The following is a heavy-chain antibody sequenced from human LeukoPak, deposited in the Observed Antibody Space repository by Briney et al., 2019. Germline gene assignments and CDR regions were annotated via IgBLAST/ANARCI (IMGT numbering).Heavy chain of an antibody. D-gene: IGHD6-19*01. Sequence: PSETLSLTCAVSGYSISSGYYWGWIRQPPGKGLEWIGSIYHSGSTYYNPSLKSRVTMSVDTSKNQFSLKLSSVTAADTAVYYCARSSGWKSATDYWGQGTLVTVSS. J-gene: IGHJ4*02. CDR1: GYSISSGYY. CDR3: ARSSGWKSATDY. V-gene: IGHV4-38-2*01. CDR2: IYHSGST.